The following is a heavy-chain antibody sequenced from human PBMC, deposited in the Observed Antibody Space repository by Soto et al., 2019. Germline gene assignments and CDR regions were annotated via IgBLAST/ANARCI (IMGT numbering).Heavy chain of an antibody. V-gene: IGHV1-69*13. D-gene: IGHD6-19*01. CDR1: GGTFSSYA. CDR3: ARGYSSGWSSYPLRYPYYYYYGMDV. Sequence: ASVKVSCKASGGTFSSYAISWVRQAPGQGLEWMGGIIPIFGTANYAQKFQGRVTITADESTSTAYMELSSLRSEDTAVYYCARGYSSGWSSYPLRYPYYYYYGMDVWGQGTTVTVSS. CDR2: IIPIFGTA. J-gene: IGHJ6*02.